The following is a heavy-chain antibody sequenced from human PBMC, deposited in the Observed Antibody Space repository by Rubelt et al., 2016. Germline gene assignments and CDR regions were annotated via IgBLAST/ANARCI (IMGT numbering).Heavy chain of an antibody. D-gene: IGHD6-6*01. CDR2: INPNSGGT. CDR3: ARDVAVRLWGCGS. CDR1: GFTFTDYY. J-gene: IGHJ5*02. Sequence: QVQVVQSGAEVKKPGASVKVSCKASGFTFTDYYLHWVRQAPGQGLEWMGWINPNSGGTNYAQQFQGRIPMNRDTSISTAYMELSRLRYDDTAVYYCARDVAVRLWGCGSWGQGTLVTVSS. V-gene: IGHV1-2*02.